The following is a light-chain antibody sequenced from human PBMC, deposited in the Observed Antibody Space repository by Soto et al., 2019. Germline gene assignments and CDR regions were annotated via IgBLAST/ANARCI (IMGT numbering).Light chain of an antibody. Sequence: QSVLTQPRSVSGSPGQSVTISCTGTSSDVGGYNHVSWYQQHPGKVPKLIIYDVSKRPSGVPDRFSGSKSGNTASLTISGLQAEDEADYYCCSYAGTYIFVFGTGTKVTVL. CDR2: DVS. J-gene: IGLJ1*01. CDR1: SSDVGGYNH. V-gene: IGLV2-11*01. CDR3: CSYAGTYIFV.